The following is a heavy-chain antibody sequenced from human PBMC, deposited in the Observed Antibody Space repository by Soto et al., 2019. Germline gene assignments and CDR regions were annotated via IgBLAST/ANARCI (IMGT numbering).Heavy chain of an antibody. V-gene: IGHV4-31*03. Sequence: SETLSLTCTVSGGSISSGGYYWGWIRQHPGKGLEWIGYIYYSGSTYYNPSLKSRVTISVDTSKDQFSLKLSSVTAADTAVYYCARGVTMVRGVIHTPYFDYWGQGTLVTVSS. CDR2: IYYSGST. CDR1: GGSISSGGYY. D-gene: IGHD3-10*01. CDR3: ARGVTMVRGVIHTPYFDY. J-gene: IGHJ4*02.